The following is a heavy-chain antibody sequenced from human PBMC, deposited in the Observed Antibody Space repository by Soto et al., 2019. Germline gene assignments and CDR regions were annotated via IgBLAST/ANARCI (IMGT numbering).Heavy chain of an antibody. D-gene: IGHD2-2*01. V-gene: IGHV3-23*01. CDR2: ISGSGGST. J-gene: IGHJ6*02. CDR3: AKVKRYCSSTSCYDYYYYGMDV. CDR1: GFTFSSYA. Sequence: EVQLLESGGGLVQPGGSLRLSCAASGFTFSSYAMSWVRQAPGKGLEWVSAISGSGGSTYYADSVKGRFTISRDNSKNTLYLQMNSLRAEDTAVYYCAKVKRYCSSTSCYDYYYYGMDVWGQGTTVTVSS.